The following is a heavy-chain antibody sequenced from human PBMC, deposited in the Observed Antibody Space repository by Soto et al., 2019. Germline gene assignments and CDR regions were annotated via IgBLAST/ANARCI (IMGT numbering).Heavy chain of an antibody. V-gene: IGHV3-33*01. CDR3: ARERGQIDY. Sequence: QVQLVESGGGVVQPGRSLRLSCAASGFTFSGYGMQWVRQAPGKGLEWVAVIWHDGSNQYYADSVKGRFTISRDNSNNTLYLQLNSLRAEDTAVYYCARERGQIDYWGQGTLVTVSS. CDR2: IWHDGSNQ. CDR1: GFTFSGYG. J-gene: IGHJ4*02.